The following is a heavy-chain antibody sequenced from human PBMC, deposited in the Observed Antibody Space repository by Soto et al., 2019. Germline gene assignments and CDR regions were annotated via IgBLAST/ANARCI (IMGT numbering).Heavy chain of an antibody. CDR1: GGSISSYY. V-gene: IGHV4-59*01. CDR3: ARGIRGSGYVVYYYYGMDV. J-gene: IGHJ6*02. D-gene: IGHD5-12*01. CDR2: IYYSGST. Sequence: ASETLSLTCTVSGGSISSYYWSWIRQPPGKGLEWIGYIYYSGSTNYNPSLKSRVTISVDTSKNQFSLKLSSVTAADTAVYYCARGIRGSGYVVYYYYGMDVWGQGTTVTVSS.